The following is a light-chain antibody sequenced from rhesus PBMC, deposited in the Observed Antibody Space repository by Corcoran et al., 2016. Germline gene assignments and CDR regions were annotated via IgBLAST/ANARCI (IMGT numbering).Light chain of an antibody. V-gene: IGKV3-53*01. Sequence: QVILTQSPATLSLSPGERATLSCRASQSVSSYLAWYQQKPGQAPRLLIFGSSSRAPGIPDRFSGSGSGTEFTLTISSLEPEDFAGYYCQKYSSSPFTFGPGTKLDIK. CDR2: GSS. CDR3: QKYSSSPFT. CDR1: QSVSSY. J-gene: IGKJ3*01.